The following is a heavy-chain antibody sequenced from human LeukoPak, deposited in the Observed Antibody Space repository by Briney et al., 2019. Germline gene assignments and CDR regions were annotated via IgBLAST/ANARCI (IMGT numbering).Heavy chain of an antibody. D-gene: IGHD3-10*01. J-gene: IGHJ4*02. CDR1: GFIFNNYA. CDR2: IRGTGATT. CDR3: AKDQRFGDLDDY. V-gene: IGHV3-23*01. Sequence: PGGSLRLSCAASGFIFNNYAMSWVRQAPGKGLEWVSSIRGTGATTYYADSVKGRFAISRDNSKNTLYLQMSSLRAEDTAVYYCAKDQRFGDLDDYRGQGTLVTVSS.